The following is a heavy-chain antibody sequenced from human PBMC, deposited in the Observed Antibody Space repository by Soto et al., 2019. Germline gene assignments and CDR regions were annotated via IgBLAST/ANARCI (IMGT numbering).Heavy chain of an antibody. CDR1: GYSFTTYG. CDR2: ISAYNGNT. J-gene: IGHJ6*02. Sequence: QVQLVQSGGEVKKPGASVKVSCKTSGYSFTTYGISRVRQAPGQGLEWMGWISAYNGNTNYAQKRQDRVTMTTDTSTSTAYMELRSLRSDDTAVYYCAREGPAPYYYCGMDVWGQGSTVTVSS. CDR3: AREGPAPYYYCGMDV. V-gene: IGHV1-18*01.